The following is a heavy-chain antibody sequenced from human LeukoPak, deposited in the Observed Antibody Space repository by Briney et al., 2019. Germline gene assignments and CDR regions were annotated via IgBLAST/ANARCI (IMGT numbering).Heavy chain of an antibody. V-gene: IGHV3-48*03. CDR2: ISSSGSTI. CDR3: ARDGGDYYDSSGYCYFDY. J-gene: IGHJ4*02. CDR1: GFTFSSYE. D-gene: IGHD3-22*01. Sequence: GGSLRLSCAASGFTFSSYEMNWVRQAPGKGLEWVSYISSSGSTIYYADSVKGRFTISRDNAKNSLYLQMNSLRAEDTAVYYCARDGGDYYDSSGYCYFDYWGQGTLVTVSS.